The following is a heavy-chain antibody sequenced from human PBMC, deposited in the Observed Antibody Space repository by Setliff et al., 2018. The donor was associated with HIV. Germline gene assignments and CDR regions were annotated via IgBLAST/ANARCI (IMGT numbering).Heavy chain of an antibody. CDR2: IHYSRAT. V-gene: IGHV4-59*08. D-gene: IGHD2-8*01. CDR3: ARHSPNVGVRGDAFDI. Sequence: SLPCTVSGGSISSHYWIWIRQPPGKGLEWIGYIHYSRATNYNPSLKSRVTISLDTSRTQFSLRLSSVTAADTAVYYCARHSPNVGVRGDAFDIWGQGTVVTVSS. J-gene: IGHJ3*02. CDR1: GGSISSHY.